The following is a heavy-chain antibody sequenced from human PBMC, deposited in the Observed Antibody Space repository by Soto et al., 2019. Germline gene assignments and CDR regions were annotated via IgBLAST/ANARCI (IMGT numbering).Heavy chain of an antibody. J-gene: IGHJ6*03. V-gene: IGHV3-74*01. CDR1: GFTFSSYW. CDR3: ARDSAGGSRGYYYYYMDV. D-gene: IGHD3-16*01. CDR2: INSDGSST. Sequence: GGSLRLSCAASGFTFSSYWMHWVRQAPGKGLVWVSRINSDGSSTSYADSVKGRFTISRDNAKNTLYLQMNSLRAEDTAVYYCARDSAGGSRGYYYYYMDVWGKGTTVTVSS.